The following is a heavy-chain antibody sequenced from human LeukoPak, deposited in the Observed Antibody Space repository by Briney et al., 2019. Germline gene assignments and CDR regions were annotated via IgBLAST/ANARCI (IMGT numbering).Heavy chain of an antibody. D-gene: IGHD3-10*01. CDR1: HGSFSGYY. CDR2: IYTSGST. CDR3: AISQGRFGEFNPDY. Sequence: SETLSLTCAVYHGSFSGYYWSWIRQPAGKGLEWIGRIYTSGSTNYNPSLKSRVTISVDTSKNQFSLKLSSVTAADTAVYYCAISQGRFGEFNPDYWGQGTLVTVSS. J-gene: IGHJ4*02. V-gene: IGHV4-59*10.